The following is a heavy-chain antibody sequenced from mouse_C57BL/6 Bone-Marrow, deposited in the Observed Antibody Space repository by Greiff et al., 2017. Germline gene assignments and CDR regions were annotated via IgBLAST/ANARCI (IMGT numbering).Heavy chain of an antibody. J-gene: IGHJ1*03. V-gene: IGHV1-7*01. CDR3: ARSLITTVVAKGYFDV. D-gene: IGHD1-1*01. CDR1: GYTFTSYW. CDR2: INPSSGYT. Sequence: QVQLQQSGAELAKPGASVKLSCKASGYTFTSYWMHWVKQRPGQGLEWIGYINPSSGYTKYNQKFKDKATLTADKSSSPAYMQLSSLTYEDSAVYYCARSLITTVVAKGYFDVWGTGTTVTVSS.